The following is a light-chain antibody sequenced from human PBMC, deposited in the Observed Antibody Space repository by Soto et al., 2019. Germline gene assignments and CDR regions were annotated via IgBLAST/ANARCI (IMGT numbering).Light chain of an antibody. CDR3: QHDNSYSEA. J-gene: IGKJ1*01. CDR1: RDVDRSY. CDR2: AGS. Sequence: ENVLTQSPASLSVFPGERATLSCRASRDVDRSYIAWYQQKTGQAPRLVIYAGSIRATGIPDRFGGSASGTDFTLTISSLQPDDFATYYCQHDNSYSEAFGQGTKVELK. V-gene: IGKV3D-20*02.